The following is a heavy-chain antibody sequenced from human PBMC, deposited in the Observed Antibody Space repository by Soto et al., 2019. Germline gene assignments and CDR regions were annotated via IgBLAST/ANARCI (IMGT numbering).Heavy chain of an antibody. J-gene: IGHJ6*02. CDR2: ISYDGSNK. Sequence: GGSLRLSCAASGFTFSSYAMHWVRQAPGKGLEWVAVISYDGSNKYYADSVKGRFTISRDNSKNTLYLQMNSLRAEDTAVYYCARDLVYATDYYYYYGMDVWGQGTTVTVSS. CDR1: GFTFSSYA. V-gene: IGHV3-30-3*01. D-gene: IGHD2-8*01. CDR3: ARDLVYATDYYYYYGMDV.